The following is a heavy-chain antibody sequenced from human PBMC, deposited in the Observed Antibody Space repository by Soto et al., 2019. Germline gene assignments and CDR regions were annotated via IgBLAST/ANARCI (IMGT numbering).Heavy chain of an antibody. J-gene: IGHJ6*02. Sequence: SVKVSCKASGGTFSSYAISWVRQAPGQGLEWMGGIIPIFGTANYAQKFQGRVTITADESTSTAYMELSSLRSEDTAVYYCARGVTTTGESYYYYGMDVWGQGTTVTVSS. CDR1: GGTFSSYA. D-gene: IGHD7-27*01. CDR2: IIPIFGTA. V-gene: IGHV1-69*13. CDR3: ARGVTTTGESYYYYGMDV.